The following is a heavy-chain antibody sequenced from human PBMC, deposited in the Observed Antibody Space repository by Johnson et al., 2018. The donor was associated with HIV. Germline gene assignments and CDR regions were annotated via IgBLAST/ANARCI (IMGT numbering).Heavy chain of an antibody. CDR2: ISRSGSTI. D-gene: IGHD2-15*01. CDR1: GFTVSSHY. J-gene: IGHJ3*02. V-gene: IGHV3-11*01. Sequence: QVQVVESGGGLIQPGGSLRLSCAASGFTVSSHYMSWVRQAPGKGLEWVSNISRSGSTIYHADSVKGRLLISRDNSKNSLYLQMNSLRAEDSAVYYCATGSLVVVGADGLLQLHDAFDIWGRGTKVTVSS. CDR3: ATGSLVVVGADGLLQLHDAFDI.